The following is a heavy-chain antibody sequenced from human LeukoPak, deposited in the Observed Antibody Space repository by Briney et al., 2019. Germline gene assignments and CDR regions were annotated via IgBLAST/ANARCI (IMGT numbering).Heavy chain of an antibody. J-gene: IGHJ5*02. Sequence: PGGSLRLSCAASGFIFNDYAMHWVRQAPGKGLEWVSYISGSSTTIYYADSVKGRFTISRDNAKNSLYLQMNSLRDEDTAVYYCARDLVGATASWGQGTLVTVSS. V-gene: IGHV3-48*02. CDR1: GFIFNDYA. CDR3: ARDLVGATAS. CDR2: ISGSSTTI. D-gene: IGHD1-26*01.